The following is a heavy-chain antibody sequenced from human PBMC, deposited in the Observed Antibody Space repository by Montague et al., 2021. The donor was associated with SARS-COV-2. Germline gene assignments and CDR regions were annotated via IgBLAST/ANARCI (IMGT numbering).Heavy chain of an antibody. CDR2: ITCNASNK. D-gene: IGHD3-16*02. CDR3: ARNNYDYDCESYRYIY. V-gene: IGHV3-30*04. CDR1: GFTFSSFA. J-gene: IGHJ4*02. Sequence: SLRLSCAASGFTFSSFAMHWVRQAPGKGLEWVAVITCNASNKYYXDSXQGRFTISRDDSKNTLYLQMNSLRAEDTAVYYCARNNYDYDCESYRYIYWGQGALVTVSS.